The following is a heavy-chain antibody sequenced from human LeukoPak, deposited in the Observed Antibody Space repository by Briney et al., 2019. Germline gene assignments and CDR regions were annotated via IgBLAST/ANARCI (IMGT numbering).Heavy chain of an antibody. V-gene: IGHV1-69*13. D-gene: IGHD6-13*01. CDR3: ARRDSSWYGGNWFDP. Sequence: ASVKVSCKASGYTFTSYYMHWVRQAPGQGLEWMGGIIPIFGTANYAQKFQGRVTITADESTSTAYMELSSLRSEDTAVYYCARRDSSWYGGNWFDPWGQGTLVTVSS. CDR1: GYTFTSYY. CDR2: IIPIFGTA. J-gene: IGHJ5*02.